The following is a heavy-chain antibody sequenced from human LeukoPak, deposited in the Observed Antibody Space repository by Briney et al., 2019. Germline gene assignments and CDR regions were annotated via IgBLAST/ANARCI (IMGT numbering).Heavy chain of an antibody. V-gene: IGHV1-69*06. Sequence: SVRVSCTASGGTFSSYDMSWVRQAPGQGLEWMGGIITICGTANYAQTFKGRVTITADKAKSTAYMEMSSLRAEDTAVYYCARVKFIGAGCSFDLWGRGTLVTVSS. J-gene: IGHJ2*01. D-gene: IGHD3-9*01. CDR2: IITICGTA. CDR3: ARVKFIGAGCSFDL. CDR1: GGTFSSYD.